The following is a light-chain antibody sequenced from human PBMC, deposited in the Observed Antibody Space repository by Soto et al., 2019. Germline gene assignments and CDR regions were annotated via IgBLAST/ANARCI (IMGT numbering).Light chain of an antibody. CDR2: DVS. J-gene: IGLJ1*01. V-gene: IGLV2-14*01. CDR3: SSYTSSITYV. CDR1: SSDVGGYNY. Sequence: QSVLTQPASVSGSPGQSITISCTGTSSDVGGYNYVSWYQQHPGKAPKLMIYDVSNRPSGVSNRFSGSKSGNTASLTISGLQAEYEADYYCSSYTSSITYVFATGTKVT.